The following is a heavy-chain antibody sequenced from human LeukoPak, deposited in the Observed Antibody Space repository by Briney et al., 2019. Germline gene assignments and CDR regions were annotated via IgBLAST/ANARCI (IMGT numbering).Heavy chain of an antibody. J-gene: IGHJ4*02. CDR2: IDGSAGST. CDR3: AKDRSGYSGYGFDY. CDR1: GFTFSSYA. V-gene: IGHV3-23*01. Sequence: GGSLRLSCAASGFTFSSYAMSWVRQAPGKGLEWVSGIDGSAGSTYYADSVKGRFTVSRDNSKNTLYLQMNSLRAEDTAVYYCAKDRSGYSGYGFDYWGQGSLVTVSS. D-gene: IGHD5-12*01.